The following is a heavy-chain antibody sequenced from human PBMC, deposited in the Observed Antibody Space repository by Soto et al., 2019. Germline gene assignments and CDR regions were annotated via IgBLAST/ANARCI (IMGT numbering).Heavy chain of an antibody. D-gene: IGHD3-3*01. CDR3: ARPGPYYDFWSGRKNQKRSSGWTNWFDP. Sequence: SETLSLTCAIYGGSFSGYYWSWIRQPPGKGLEWIGEINHSGGTNYNPSLKSRVTISVDTSKNQFSLKLSSVTAADTAVYYCARPGPYYDFWSGRKNQKRSSGWTNWFDPWGQGTLVTVSS. CDR1: GGSFSGYY. V-gene: IGHV4-34*01. CDR2: INHSGGT. J-gene: IGHJ5*02.